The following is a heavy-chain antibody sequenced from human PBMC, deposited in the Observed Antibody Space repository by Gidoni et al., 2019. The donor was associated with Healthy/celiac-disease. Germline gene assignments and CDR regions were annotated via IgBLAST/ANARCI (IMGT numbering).Heavy chain of an antibody. V-gene: IGHV4-34*01. CDR1: GGSFSCYY. CDR2: INHSGST. Sequence: QVQLQQWGAGLLKPSETLSLTCAVYGGSFSCYYWSWIRQPPGKGLEWIGEINHSGSTNYNPSLKSRVTISVDTSKNQFSLNLNSVTAADTAVYYCARAYCSSTNCYRDFDYWGQGTLVTVSS. D-gene: IGHD2-2*01. J-gene: IGHJ4*02. CDR3: ARAYCSSTNCYRDFDY.